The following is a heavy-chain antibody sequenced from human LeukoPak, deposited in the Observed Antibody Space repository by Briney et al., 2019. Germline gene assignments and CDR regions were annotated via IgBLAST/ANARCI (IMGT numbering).Heavy chain of an antibody. J-gene: IGHJ3*02. D-gene: IGHD4-17*01. CDR1: GDSFSSRH. CDR2: ISHIGRT. CDR3: ARDLVTVTKGFDI. Sequence: SETLSLTCAVSGDSFSSRHWTWLRQSPGRGVEWIGYISHIGRTNYNPSLKSRVTISIDTSKNQFSLKLRSVTAAGTAVYYCARDLVTVTKGFDIWGQGTMLSVSS. V-gene: IGHV4-59*11.